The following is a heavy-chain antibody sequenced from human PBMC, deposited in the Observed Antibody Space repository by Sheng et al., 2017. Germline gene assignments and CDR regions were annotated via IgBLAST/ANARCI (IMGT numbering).Heavy chain of an antibody. CDR3: ARGGSPGRRWLQWARWFDP. J-gene: IGHJ5*02. CDR1: GGSFSGYY. V-gene: IGHV4-34*01. CDR2: INHSGST. D-gene: IGHD5-12*01. Sequence: QVQLQQWGAGLLKPSETLSLTCAVYGGSFSGYYWSWIRQPPGKGLEWIGEINHSGSTNYNPSLKSRVTISVDTSKNQFSLKLSSVTAADTAVYYCARGGSPGRRWLQWARWFDPWGQGTLVTVSS.